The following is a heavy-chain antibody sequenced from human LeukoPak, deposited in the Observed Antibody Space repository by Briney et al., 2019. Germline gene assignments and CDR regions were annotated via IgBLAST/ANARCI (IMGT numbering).Heavy chain of an antibody. CDR2: IYSGGST. CDR3: ARVLRGSGSCFDY. Sequence: GGSLRLSCAASGFTFSSDSMNWVRQAPGKGLEWVSIIYSGGSTYYAEYVKGRFTISRDNSKNTLYLQMNSLRAEDTAVYYCARVLRGSGSCFDYWGQGTLVTVSS. CDR1: GFTFSSDS. V-gene: IGHV3-66*01. D-gene: IGHD2-15*01. J-gene: IGHJ4*02.